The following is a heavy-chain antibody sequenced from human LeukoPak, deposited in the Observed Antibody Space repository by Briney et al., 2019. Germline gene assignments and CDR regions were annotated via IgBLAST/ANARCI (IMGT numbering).Heavy chain of an antibody. V-gene: IGHV4-38-2*01. CDR3: ARHRRDYYGSGRMYYFDY. D-gene: IGHD3-10*01. CDR1: GYSIRSGYH. CDR2: IYQSGST. J-gene: IGHJ4*02. Sequence: SETLSLTCSVSGYSIRSGYHWAWIRQSPGKGLEWLGSIYQSGSTYDNPSLKSRVTMSVDTSRNQFSLKLSPVTAADTAVYYCARHRRDYYGSGRMYYFDYWGQGTLVTVSS.